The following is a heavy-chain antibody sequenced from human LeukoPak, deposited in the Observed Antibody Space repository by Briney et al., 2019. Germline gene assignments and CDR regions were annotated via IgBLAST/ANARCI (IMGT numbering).Heavy chain of an antibody. CDR1: GFSFSSYW. CDR2: IDPSDSYT. J-gene: IGHJ4*02. V-gene: IGHV5-10-1*01. CDR3: ARQFRDSSGYYSYYFDY. D-gene: IGHD3-22*01. Sequence: GESLKISCKAFGFSFSSYWISWVRQMPGKGMEWMGRIDPSDSYTNYSPSFQGHVTISADKSITTAYLQWSSLKASDTAMYYCARQFRDSSGYYSYYFDYWGQGTLVTVSS.